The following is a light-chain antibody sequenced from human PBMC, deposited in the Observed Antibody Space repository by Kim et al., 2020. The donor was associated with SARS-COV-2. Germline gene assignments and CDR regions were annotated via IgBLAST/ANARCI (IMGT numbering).Light chain of an antibody. CDR2: AAS. CDR1: QSVGSN. CDR3: QQYNNWPPLT. Sequence: SPGERAALCCRASQSVGSNLAWYQQKPGQAPRLLIYAASTRATGVPAKFSGSGSGTEFTLTISSLQSEDFAVYYCQQYNNWPPLTFGGGTKVDIK. J-gene: IGKJ4*01. V-gene: IGKV3-15*01.